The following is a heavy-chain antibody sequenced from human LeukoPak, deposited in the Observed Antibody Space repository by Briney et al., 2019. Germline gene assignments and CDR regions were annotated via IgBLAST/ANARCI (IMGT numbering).Heavy chain of an antibody. CDR1: GYTFTGYY. CDR3: ATVPQSRAVVGPNYFDY. V-gene: IGHV1-2*02. CDR2: INPNSGGT. D-gene: IGHD2-15*01. Sequence: ASVKVSCKASGYTFTGYYMHWVRQAPGQGLEWMGWINPNSGGTNYAQKFQGRVTMTEDTSTDTAYMELSSLRSEDTAVYYCATVPQSRAVVGPNYFDYWGQGTLVTVSS. J-gene: IGHJ4*02.